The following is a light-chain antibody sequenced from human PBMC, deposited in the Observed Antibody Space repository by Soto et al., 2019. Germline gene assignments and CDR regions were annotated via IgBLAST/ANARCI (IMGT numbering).Light chain of an antibody. V-gene: IGKV3-11*01. CDR2: GAS. Sequence: EIVLTQSPVSLSLSPGEGATLSCRASQSVDTYLVWYQQKPGQAPRLLIFGASNRATGIPARFGGSGSGTDFTLTINSLEPEDFAVYYCQQRSSWPITFGQGTRLEIK. J-gene: IGKJ5*01. CDR3: QQRSSWPIT. CDR1: QSVDTY.